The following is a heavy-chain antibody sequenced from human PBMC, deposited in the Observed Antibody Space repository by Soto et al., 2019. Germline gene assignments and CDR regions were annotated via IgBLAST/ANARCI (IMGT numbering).Heavy chain of an antibody. J-gene: IGHJ6*02. CDR2: ISYDGSNK. D-gene: IGHD3-3*01. Sequence: QVQLVESGGGVVQPGRSLRLSCAASGFTFSRYAMHWVRQAPGKGLEWVAVISYDGSNKYYADSVKGRFTISRDNSKNXLXRQMNSLRAEDTAVYYCARGVYDFWSGSSSLYGMDVWGQGTTVTVSS. CDR3: ARGVYDFWSGSSSLYGMDV. V-gene: IGHV3-30-3*01. CDR1: GFTFSRYA.